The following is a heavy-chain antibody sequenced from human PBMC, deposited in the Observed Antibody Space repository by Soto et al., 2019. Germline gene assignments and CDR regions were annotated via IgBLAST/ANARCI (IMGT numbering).Heavy chain of an antibody. Sequence: PSETLSLTCTVSGGSISSSSYYWGWIRQPPGKGLEWIGSIYYSGSTYYNPSLKSRVTISVDTSKNQFSLKLSSVTAADTAVYYCASTTGTRAYNWFDPWGQGTLVTVSS. CDR1: GGSISSSSYY. D-gene: IGHD1-1*01. J-gene: IGHJ5*02. CDR2: IYYSGST. CDR3: ASTTGTRAYNWFDP. V-gene: IGHV4-39*01.